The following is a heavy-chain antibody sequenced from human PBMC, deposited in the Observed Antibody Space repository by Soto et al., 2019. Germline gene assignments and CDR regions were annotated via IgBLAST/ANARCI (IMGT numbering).Heavy chain of an antibody. Sequence: SVKVSCKASGGTFSSYAISWVRQAPGQGLEWMGGIIPIFGTANYAQKFQGRVTITADESTSTAYMELSSLRSGDTAVYYCARDDWVWSGRNYYYYYGMDVWGQGTTVTVSS. CDR1: GGTFSSYA. CDR2: IIPIFGTA. J-gene: IGHJ6*02. D-gene: IGHD3-3*01. V-gene: IGHV1-69*13. CDR3: ARDDWVWSGRNYYYYYGMDV.